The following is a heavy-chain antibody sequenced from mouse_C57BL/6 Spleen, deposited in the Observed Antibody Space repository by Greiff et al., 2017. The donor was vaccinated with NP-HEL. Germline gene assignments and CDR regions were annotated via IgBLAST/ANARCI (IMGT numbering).Heavy chain of an antibody. CDR3: ANGYFDV. CDR1: GFTFSDYG. V-gene: IGHV5-17*01. CDR2: ISSGSSTI. J-gene: IGHJ1*03. Sequence: EVKLVDSGGGLVKPGGSLKLSCAASGFTFSDYGMHWVRQAPEKGLEWVAYISSGSSTIYYADTVKGRFTISRDNAKNTLFLQMTSLRSEDTAMYYCANGYFDVWGTGTTVTVSS.